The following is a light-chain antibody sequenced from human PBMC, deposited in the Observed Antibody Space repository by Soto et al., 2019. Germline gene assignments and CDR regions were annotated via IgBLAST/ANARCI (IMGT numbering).Light chain of an antibody. V-gene: IGKV1-9*01. J-gene: IGKJ3*01. CDR2: AAS. CDR1: QGSSSY. Sequence: DIQLTQSPSFLSASVGDRVTITCRASQGSSSYLAWYQQKPGKAPKLLIYAASTLQSGVPSRFSGSGSGTEFTLTISSLQPEDFATYYCQQLNSYPRLFTFGPGTKVDIK. CDR3: QQLNSYPRLFT.